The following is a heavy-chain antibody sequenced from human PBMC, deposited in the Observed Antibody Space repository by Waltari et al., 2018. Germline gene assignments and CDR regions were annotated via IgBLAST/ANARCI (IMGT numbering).Heavy chain of an antibody. J-gene: IGHJ4*02. CDR2: SRCFGDIT. CDR3: ASAPRPEVFAPFDF. D-gene: IGHD2-8*01. V-gene: IGHV3-23*04. CDR1: GFPFSSFT. Sequence: EVQLVESGGGLVQPGGFLRLSCAGSGFPFSSFTMHWVRQAPGKGLEWVSGSRCFGDITSYADSVKGRFTISRDTSKITLYLLLNSLRPGDTAIYYCASAPRPEVFAPFDFWGRGTLVTVSS.